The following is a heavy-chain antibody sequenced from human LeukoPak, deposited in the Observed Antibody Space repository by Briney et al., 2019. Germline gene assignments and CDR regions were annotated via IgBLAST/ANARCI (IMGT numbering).Heavy chain of an antibody. CDR1: GGPISSGDYY. CDR2: IYYSGST. D-gene: IGHD3-3*01. CDR3: ARDKVTGRGYDFWSGYYGDAFDI. J-gene: IGHJ3*02. V-gene: IGHV4-30-4*01. Sequence: SETLSLTCTVSGGPISSGDYYWSWIRQPPGKGLEWIGYIYYSGSTYYNPSLKSRVTISVDTSKNQFSLKLSSVTAADTAVYYCARDKVTGRGYDFWSGYYGDAFDIWGQGTMVTVSS.